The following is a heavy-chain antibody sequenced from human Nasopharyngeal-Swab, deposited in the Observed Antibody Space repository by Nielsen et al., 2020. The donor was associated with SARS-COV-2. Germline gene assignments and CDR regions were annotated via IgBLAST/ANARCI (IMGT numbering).Heavy chain of an antibody. V-gene: IGHV1-69*13. Sequence: SVKVSCKASGGTFSSYAISWVRQAPGQGLEWMGGIIPIFGTANYAQKSQGRVTITADESTSTAYMELSSLRSEDTAVYYCARERLGAFDIWGQGTMVTVSS. J-gene: IGHJ3*02. CDR3: ARERLGAFDI. CDR2: IIPIFGTA. CDR1: GGTFSSYA. D-gene: IGHD3-16*01.